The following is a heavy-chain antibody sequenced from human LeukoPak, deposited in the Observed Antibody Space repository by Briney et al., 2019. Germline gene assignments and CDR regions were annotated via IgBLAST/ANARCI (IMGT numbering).Heavy chain of an antibody. V-gene: IGHV3-23*01. CDR1: GFTFSNFA. CDR2: VSGSVGRT. D-gene: IGHD1-1*01. Sequence: GGSLRLSCAVSGFTFSNFAMSWVRQAPGKGLEWVSTVSGSVGRTDFADSVKGRFTISRDNSKNTLYLQMNSLRAEDTAVYYCAKDAGTTRGRRFDYWGQGTLVTVSS. J-gene: IGHJ4*02. CDR3: AKDAGTTRGRRFDY.